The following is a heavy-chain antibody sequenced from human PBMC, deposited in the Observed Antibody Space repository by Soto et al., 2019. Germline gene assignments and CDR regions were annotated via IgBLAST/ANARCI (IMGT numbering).Heavy chain of an antibody. V-gene: IGHV4-59*01. CDR2: IYYSGTS. CDR1: GGSISSYH. CDR3: ARGQATHITGTNLFDY. Sequence: PSETXSLTCTVSGGSISSYHWSWIRQPPGKGLEWIGYIYYSGTSNYNPSLKSRVTISVDTSKNHFSLQLRSVTAADTAVYFCARGQATHITGTNLFDYWGQGTLVTVSS. D-gene: IGHD1-7*01. J-gene: IGHJ4*02.